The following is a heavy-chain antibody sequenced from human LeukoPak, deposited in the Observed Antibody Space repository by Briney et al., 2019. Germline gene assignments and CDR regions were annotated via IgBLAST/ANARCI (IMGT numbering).Heavy chain of an antibody. J-gene: IGHJ4*02. CDR3: AKDHGTAVAGSYY. CDR1: GFSLSTYG. D-gene: IGHD6-19*01. CDR2: ITGTGGST. V-gene: IGHV3-23*01. Sequence: PGASLRLSCAASGFSLSTYGVSWVRQPPGKGLEWVSGITGTGGSTYYADSVKGRFTVSRDTSKNTLYLQMNSLRAEDTAIYYCAKDHGTAVAGSYYWGQGTLVTVSS.